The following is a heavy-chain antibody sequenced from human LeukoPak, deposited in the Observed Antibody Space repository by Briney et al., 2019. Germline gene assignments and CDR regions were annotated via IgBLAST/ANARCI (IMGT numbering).Heavy chain of an antibody. J-gene: IGHJ6*02. V-gene: IGHV1-2*02. Sequence: ASVRVSCKASGYTFTGYYMHWVRQAPGQGLEWMGWINPYRGGTNYAQKFQGRVTMTRDTSISTAYMELSRLRSDDTAVYYCARDSWAAAGTFYYYYGMDVWGQGTTVTVS. CDR1: GYTFTGYY. CDR2: INPYRGGT. D-gene: IGHD6-13*01. CDR3: ARDSWAAAGTFYYYYGMDV.